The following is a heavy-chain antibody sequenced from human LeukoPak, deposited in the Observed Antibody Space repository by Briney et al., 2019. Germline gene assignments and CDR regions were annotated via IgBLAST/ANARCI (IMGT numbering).Heavy chain of an antibody. CDR3: AQELGWSGRGDWFDP. CDR1: GFTFSSYA. V-gene: IGHV3-23*01. Sequence: GGSLRLSCAASGFTFSSYAMSWVRQAPGKGLEWVSAISGSGGSTYYADSVKGRFTISRDNSKNTLYLQMNSLRVEDTAVYYCAQELGWSGRGDWFDPWGQGTLVTVSS. CDR2: ISGSGGST. D-gene: IGHD6-19*01. J-gene: IGHJ5*02.